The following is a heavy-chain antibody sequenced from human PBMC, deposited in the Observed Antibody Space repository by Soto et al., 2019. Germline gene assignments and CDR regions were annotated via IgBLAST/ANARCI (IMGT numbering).Heavy chain of an antibody. Sequence: SETLSLTCADYGGFVSSGSYYWSWIRQPPGKGLEWIGEISHSGSTNYNPSLKSRVTISVDTSKNQFSLKLSSVTAADTAVYYCVGGFWSGYHYYYYYMDVWGKGTTVTVSS. J-gene: IGHJ6*03. CDR2: ISHSGST. CDR3: VGGFWSGYHYYYYYMDV. D-gene: IGHD3-3*01. CDR1: GGFVSSGSYY. V-gene: IGHV4-34*01.